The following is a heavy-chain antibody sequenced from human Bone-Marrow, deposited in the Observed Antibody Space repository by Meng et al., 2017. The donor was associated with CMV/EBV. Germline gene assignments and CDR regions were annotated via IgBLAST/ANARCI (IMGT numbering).Heavy chain of an antibody. CDR3: ARELGYFTNGECYGGGAFDY. V-gene: IGHV3-30*04. CDR2: ISYDGIRK. Sequence: LSLTCAASGFTFSTHAMHWVRQAPGKGLEWVALISYDGIRKYYADSLKGRFTIARDNSKTALYLQMNSLRPEDTAVYYFARELGYFTNGECYGGGAFDYWGQGTLVTVSS. CDR1: GFTFSTHA. D-gene: IGHD2-8*01. J-gene: IGHJ4*02.